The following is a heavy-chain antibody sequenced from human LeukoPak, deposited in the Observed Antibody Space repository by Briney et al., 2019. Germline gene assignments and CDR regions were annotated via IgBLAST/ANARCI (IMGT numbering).Heavy chain of an antibody. V-gene: IGHV3-7*03. J-gene: IGHJ4*02. CDR1: GFIFSNYW. D-gene: IGHD3-16*01. CDR3: ARTLRGGGALDY. Sequence: GGSLRLSCAASGFIFSNYWLNWVRQAPGKGLEWVANIKEDGSEKYYVDSVKGRFTISRDNAKNSLFLQMNSLRAEDTAVYYCARTLRGGGALDYWGQGTLVTVSS. CDR2: IKEDGSEK.